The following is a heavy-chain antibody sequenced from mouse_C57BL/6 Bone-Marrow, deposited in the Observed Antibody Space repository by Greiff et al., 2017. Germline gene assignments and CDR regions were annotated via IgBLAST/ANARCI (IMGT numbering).Heavy chain of an antibody. Sequence: QVQLKQPGAELVMPGASVKLSCKASGYTFTSYWMHWVKQRPGQGLEWIGEIVPSDSFTNYNQTFKGKSTFTVDKSYSTAYMQLSSLTSEDSAVYYCARAYGSSYEYFDVWGTGTTVTVSS. V-gene: IGHV1-69*01. CDR1: GYTFTSYW. J-gene: IGHJ1*03. D-gene: IGHD1-1*01. CDR3: ARAYGSSYEYFDV. CDR2: IVPSDSFT.